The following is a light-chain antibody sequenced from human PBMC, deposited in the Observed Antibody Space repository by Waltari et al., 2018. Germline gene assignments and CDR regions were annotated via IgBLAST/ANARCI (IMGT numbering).Light chain of an antibody. CDR1: QSLVSSDGNTY. Sequence: DVVMTQSPLSLPVTLGQPASIPCRSSQSLVSSDGNTYFNWFQQRPGQSPRRLLYKVSNRVTGVPDRFCGSGSGADFTLRISRVEAEDAGVYCCVQGTPRPWTFGQGTKVEIK. V-gene: IGKV2-30*01. J-gene: IGKJ1*01. CDR2: KVS. CDR3: VQGTPRPWT.